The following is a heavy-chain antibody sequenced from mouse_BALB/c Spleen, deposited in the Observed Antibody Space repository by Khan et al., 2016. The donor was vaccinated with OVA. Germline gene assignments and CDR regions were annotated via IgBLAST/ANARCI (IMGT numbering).Heavy chain of an antibody. CDR3: AKYPTDYSMEY. CDR1: GFSLTDYA. Sequence: VQLQESGPGLVAPSQSLSITCTVSGFSLTDYAVSWIRQPPGKGLEWLGVIWAGGSKYYNLALKSRLSISKDNSRSQVFLNMNSLHTDDTAMYFRAKYPTDYSMEYWGQGTSGTVSA. J-gene: IGHJ4*01. CDR2: IWAGGSK. D-gene: IGHD2-10*01. V-gene: IGHV2-6-5*01.